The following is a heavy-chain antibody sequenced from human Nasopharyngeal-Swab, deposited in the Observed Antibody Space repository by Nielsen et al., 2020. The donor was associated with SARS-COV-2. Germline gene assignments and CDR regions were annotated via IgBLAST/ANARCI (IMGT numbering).Heavy chain of an antibody. V-gene: IGHV3-48*04. D-gene: IGHD3-9*01. CDR1: GFTFSSYS. J-gene: IGHJ4*02. CDR2: ISSSSSTI. CDR3: AREGLSRYFDWLSLGDNDY. Sequence: GESLKISCAASGFTFSSYSMNWVRQAPGKGLEWVSYISSSSSTIYYADSVKSRFTISRDNAKNSLYLQMNSLRAEDTAVYYCAREGLSRYFDWLSLGDNDYWGQGTLVTVSS.